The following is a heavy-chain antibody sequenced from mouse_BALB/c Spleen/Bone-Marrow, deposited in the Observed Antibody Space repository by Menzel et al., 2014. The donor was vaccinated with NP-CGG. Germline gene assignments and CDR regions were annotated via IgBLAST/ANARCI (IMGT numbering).Heavy chain of an antibody. Sequence: QVQLQQPGAELAKPGASVKMSCKASGFPFTTYWMHWFKQRPGQGLEWIGYIDPSTGHTEYNQNFKDKATLTADKSSSTAYMQLSSLTSEYSAVYYCARPYRYDKEFAYWGQGTRVTVSA. CDR1: GFPFTTYW. D-gene: IGHD2-14*01. CDR3: ARPYRYDKEFAY. J-gene: IGHJ3*01. CDR2: IDPSTGHT. V-gene: IGHV1-7*01.